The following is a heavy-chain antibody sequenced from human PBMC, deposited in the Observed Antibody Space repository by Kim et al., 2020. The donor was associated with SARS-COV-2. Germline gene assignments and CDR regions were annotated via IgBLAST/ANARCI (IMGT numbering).Heavy chain of an antibody. CDR2: IIPIFGTA. CDR1: GGTFSSYA. Sequence: SVKVSCKASGGTFSSYAISWVRQAPGQGLEWMGGIIPIFGTANYAQKFQGRVTITADESTSTAYMELSSLRSEDTAVYYCAGDAGHCSGGSCYFFYFDYWGQGTLVTVSS. J-gene: IGHJ4*02. CDR3: AGDAGHCSGGSCYFFYFDY. D-gene: IGHD2-15*01. V-gene: IGHV1-69*13.